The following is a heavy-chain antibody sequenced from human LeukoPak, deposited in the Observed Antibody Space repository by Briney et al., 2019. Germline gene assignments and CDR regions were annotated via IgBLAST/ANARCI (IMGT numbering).Heavy chain of an antibody. CDR2: ISDSGGNT. V-gene: IGHV3-23*01. Sequence: GGSLRLSCAASGFTFSNYVMTWVRQAPGKGLEWVSSISDSGGNTYYADSVKGRFTISRDNSKNTLSLQMNNLRAEDTAQYYCATRWHCSGSCYDYWGQGTLVTVSS. CDR1: GFTFSNYV. CDR3: ATRWHCSGSCYDY. J-gene: IGHJ4*02. D-gene: IGHD2-15*01.